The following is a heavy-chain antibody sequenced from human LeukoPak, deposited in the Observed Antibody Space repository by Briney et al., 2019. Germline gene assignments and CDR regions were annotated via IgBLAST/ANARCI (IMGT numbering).Heavy chain of an antibody. CDR1: GGSFSGYY. CDR3: VRTYDYVWGRQVRTGYFDY. V-gene: IGHV4-34*01. Sequence: SETLSLTCAVYGGSFSGYYWSWIRQPPGKGLEWIGEINHSGSTNYNPSLKSRVTISVDTSKNQFSLKLSSVTAADTAVYYCVRTYDYVWGRQVRTGYFDYWGQGTLVTVSS. CDR2: INHSGST. D-gene: IGHD3-16*01. J-gene: IGHJ4*02.